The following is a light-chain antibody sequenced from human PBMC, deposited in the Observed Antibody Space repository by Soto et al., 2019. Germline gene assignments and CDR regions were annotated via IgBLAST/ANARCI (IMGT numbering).Light chain of an antibody. CDR3: AAWDDSLNGHV. V-gene: IGLV1-44*01. J-gene: IGLJ1*01. CDR1: SSNIGSNS. CDR2: SSN. Sequence: QSVLTQPHSASGTPGQRVTISCSGSSSNIGSNSVHWFQQVPGTAPKPLIYSSNQRPSGVPERFSGSKSGTSASLAISGLQSEDEADYYCAAWDDSLNGHVFGAGTKVTV.